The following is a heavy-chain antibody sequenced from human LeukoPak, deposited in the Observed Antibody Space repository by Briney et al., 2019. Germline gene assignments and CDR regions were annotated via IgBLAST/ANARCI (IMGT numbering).Heavy chain of an antibody. Sequence: PSETLSLTCTVSGGSISSYYWSWIRQPPGKGLEWIGYIYYSGSTNYNPSLKSRVTISVDTSKNQFSLKLSSVTAADTAVYYCARQGGGFLAVAGREYAFDIWGQGTMVTVSS. CDR1: GGSISSYY. CDR3: ARQGGGFLAVAGREYAFDI. J-gene: IGHJ3*02. D-gene: IGHD6-19*01. V-gene: IGHV4-59*08. CDR2: IYYSGST.